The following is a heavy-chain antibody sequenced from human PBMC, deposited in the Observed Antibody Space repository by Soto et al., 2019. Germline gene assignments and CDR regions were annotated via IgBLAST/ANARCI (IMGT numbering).Heavy chain of an antibody. CDR3: ATMNGYFEY. D-gene: IGHD3-22*01. CDR2: ITATGDRT. J-gene: IGHJ4*02. CDR1: GFRFSSYS. Sequence: SLRLSCADSGFRFSSYSMSWVRQTPGKGLEWVAAITATGDRTYYADSVTGRFTISRDDSKKTHYLQMTSLRAEDTAMYYCATMNGYFEYWGQGTPVTVSS. V-gene: IGHV3-23*01.